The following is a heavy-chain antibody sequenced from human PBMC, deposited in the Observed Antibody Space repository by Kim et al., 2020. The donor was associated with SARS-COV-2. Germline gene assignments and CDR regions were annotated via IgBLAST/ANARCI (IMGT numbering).Heavy chain of an antibody. V-gene: IGHV3-21*01. J-gene: IGHJ6*02. CDR1: GFTFSSYT. CDR3: ARDLWWELLALDYYYGMDV. D-gene: IGHD1-26*01. Sequence: GGSLRLSCAASGFTFSSYTMNWVRQAPGKGLEWVSSISSSSSYIYYADSVKGRFTISRDNAKNSLYLQMNSLRAEDTAVYYCARDLWWELLALDYYYGMDVGGQGTTVTVSS. CDR2: ISSSSSYI.